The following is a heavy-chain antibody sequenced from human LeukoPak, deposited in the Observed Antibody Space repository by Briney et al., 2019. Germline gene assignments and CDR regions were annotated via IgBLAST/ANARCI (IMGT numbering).Heavy chain of an antibody. CDR2: IHSSGSA. CDR1: GGSISSYY. Sequence: MTSETLSLTCTVSGGSISSYYWSWIRQPPGKGLEWIGDIHSSGSANYNPSLAGRVTMSPDASKNQFSLRLNSVNAADTAVYFCARTNSYGTGGYYSASTIYYYMDVWGKGTSVTVSS. D-gene: IGHD2-8*02. J-gene: IGHJ6*03. CDR3: ARTNSYGTGGYYSASTIYYYMDV. V-gene: IGHV4-59*01.